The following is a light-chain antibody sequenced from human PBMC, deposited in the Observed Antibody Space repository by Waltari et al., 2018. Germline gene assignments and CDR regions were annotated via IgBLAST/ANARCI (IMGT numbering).Light chain of an antibody. CDR2: DAS. CDR3: QHLTA. V-gene: IGKV1-13*02. Sequence: AIQLTQSPSSLAASVGGRVTITCRASQGISSAVAWYQQKPGKVPNLLIYDASRLERGVPSRFSGSTSGTDFTLTISSLQPEDFATYYCQHLTAFGPGTKVDI. CDR1: QGISSA. J-gene: IGKJ3*01.